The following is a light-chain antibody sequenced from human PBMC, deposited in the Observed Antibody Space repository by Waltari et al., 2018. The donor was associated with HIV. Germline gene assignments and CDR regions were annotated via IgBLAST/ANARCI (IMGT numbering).Light chain of an antibody. CDR1: NIGSTS. CDR3: QVWDSSSDLVV. V-gene: IGLV3-21*02. Sequence: SYVLTQPPSVSVAPGQTARITCGGNNIGSTSVHWYQQKPGQAPVLVGYDDSDRPAGSPERCSGSNSGNTATLTISRVEAGDEADYYCQVWDSSSDLVVFGGGTKLTVL. J-gene: IGLJ2*01. CDR2: DDS.